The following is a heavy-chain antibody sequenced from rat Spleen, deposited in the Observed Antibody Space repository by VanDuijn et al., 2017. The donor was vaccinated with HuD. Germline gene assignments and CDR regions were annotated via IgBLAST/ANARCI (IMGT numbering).Heavy chain of an antibody. CDR3: ARRYYSGFDY. V-gene: IGHV5-25*01. J-gene: IGHJ2*01. D-gene: IGHD1-1*01. Sequence: EVQLVESGGGLVQPGRSMKLSCAASGFTFSNYGMAWVRQAPGEGLEWISSISPDGGSTYYPDSVKGRFTISRDNAKSTLYLQMDSLRSEDTATYYCARRYYSGFDYWGQGVMVTVSS. CDR1: GFTFSNYG. CDR2: ISPDGGST.